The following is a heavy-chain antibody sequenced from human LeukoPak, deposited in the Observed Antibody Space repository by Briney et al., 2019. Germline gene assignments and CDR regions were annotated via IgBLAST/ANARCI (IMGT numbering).Heavy chain of an antibody. D-gene: IGHD3-10*01. CDR2: ISSSSSYI. J-gene: IGHJ6*02. CDR3: ARDEDTMVRGVISLYYYGVDV. CDR1: GFTFSSYS. Sequence: GGSLRLSCAASGFTFSSYSMNWVRQAPGKGLEWVSSISSSSSYIYYADSVKGRFTISRDNAKNSLYLQMNSLRAEDTAVYYCARDEDTMVRGVISLYYYGVDVWGQGTTVTVSS. V-gene: IGHV3-21*01.